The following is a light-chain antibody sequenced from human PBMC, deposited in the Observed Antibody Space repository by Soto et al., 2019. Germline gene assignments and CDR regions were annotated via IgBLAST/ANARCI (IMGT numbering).Light chain of an antibody. CDR3: CSYAGSSTYV. CDR1: SSDVGSYNL. CDR2: EGS. J-gene: IGLJ1*01. V-gene: IGLV2-23*01. Sequence: QSALTQPASVSGSPGQSITISCTGTSSDVGSYNLVSWYQQYPGKAPKLMIYEGSKRPSGVSNRVSGSKSGNTASLTISGLQAEDEADYYCCSYAGSSTYVFGTGTKLTVL.